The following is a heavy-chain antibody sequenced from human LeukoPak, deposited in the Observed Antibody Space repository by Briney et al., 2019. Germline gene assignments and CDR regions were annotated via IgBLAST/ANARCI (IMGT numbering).Heavy chain of an antibody. V-gene: IGHV1-2*02. J-gene: IGHJ3*02. CDR3: VRTNWSGYWSAFDI. Sequence: ASVKVSCKASGYTFTGYYMHWVRQAPGQGLEWMGWINPNSGGTNYAQKFQGRVTMTRDTSISTAYMELSRLRSDDTAVYYCVRTNWSGYWSAFDIWGQGTMVTVSS. CDR1: GYTFTGYY. D-gene: IGHD3-3*01. CDR2: INPNSGGT.